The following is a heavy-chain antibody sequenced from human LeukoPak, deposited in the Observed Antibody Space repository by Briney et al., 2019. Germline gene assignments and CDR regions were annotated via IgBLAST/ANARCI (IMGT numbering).Heavy chain of an antibody. CDR2: INSDGSST. D-gene: IGHD1-26*01. CDR1: AFTFSSYG. CDR3: ARAYSETYGLGYYYMDV. J-gene: IGHJ6*03. Sequence: GGSLRLSCAASAFTFSSYGMSWVRQAPGKGLVWVSRINSDGSSTSYADSVKGRFTISRDNAKNSLYLQMNSLRAEDTAVYYCARAYSETYGLGYYYMDVWGKGTTVTISS. V-gene: IGHV3-74*01.